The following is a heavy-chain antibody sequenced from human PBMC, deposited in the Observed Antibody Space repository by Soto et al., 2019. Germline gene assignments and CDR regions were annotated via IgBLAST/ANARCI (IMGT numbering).Heavy chain of an antibody. Sequence: EVQLVESGGGLVQPGGSLRLSCAASGFTFSSYWMSWVRQAPGKGLEWVANIKQDGSEKYYVDSVKGRFTISRDNAKNSLYLQMNSLSAEDTAVYYCATRSSAPIYYYYYYMDVWGKGTTVTVSS. CDR3: ATRSSAPIYYYYYYMDV. J-gene: IGHJ6*03. CDR2: IKQDGSEK. V-gene: IGHV3-7*01. CDR1: GFTFSSYW. D-gene: IGHD6-6*01.